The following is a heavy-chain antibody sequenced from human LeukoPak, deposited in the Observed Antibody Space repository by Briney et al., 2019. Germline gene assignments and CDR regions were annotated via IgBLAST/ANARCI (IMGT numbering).Heavy chain of an antibody. CDR2: IYYSGST. D-gene: IGHD3-3*01. V-gene: IGHV4-39*01. CDR3: ARVRAYDFWSGPWGWFDP. CDR1: GGSISSSSYY. J-gene: IGHJ5*02. Sequence: SETLSLTCTVSGGSISSSSYYWGWIRQPPGKGLEWIGSIYYSGSTYYNPSLKSRVTISVDTSKNQFSLKLSSVTAADTAVYYCARVRAYDFWSGPWGWFDPWGQGTLVTVSS.